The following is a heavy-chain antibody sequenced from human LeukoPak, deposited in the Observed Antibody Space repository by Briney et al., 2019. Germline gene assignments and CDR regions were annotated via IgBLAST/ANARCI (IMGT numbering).Heavy chain of an antibody. J-gene: IGHJ4*02. CDR3: ASGLTAMADFDY. V-gene: IGHV3-30*02. D-gene: IGHD5-18*01. CDR1: GFTFSSYG. Sequence: GVSLRLSCAAAGFTFSSYGMHWGRQAPGKGLEWVAFIRYDGSNKYYADSVKGRFTISRDNSKNTLYLQMNSLGAEDTAVYYCASGLTAMADFDYWGQGTLVTVSS. CDR2: IRYDGSNK.